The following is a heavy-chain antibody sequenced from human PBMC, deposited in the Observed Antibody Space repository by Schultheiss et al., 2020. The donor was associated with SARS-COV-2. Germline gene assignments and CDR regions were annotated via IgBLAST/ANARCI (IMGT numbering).Heavy chain of an antibody. J-gene: IGHJ5*02. Sequence: GGSLRLSCAVSGFTFSSYGMHWVRQAPGKGLEWVAVIWYDGSNKYYADSVKGRFTISRDNSKNTLYLQMNSLRAEDTAVYYCAKCGSDDFWSGYLRSSLVEDWFDPWGQGTLVTVSS. D-gene: IGHD3-3*01. CDR2: IWYDGSNK. CDR3: AKCGSDDFWSGYLRSSLVEDWFDP. V-gene: IGHV3-30*02. CDR1: GFTFSSYG.